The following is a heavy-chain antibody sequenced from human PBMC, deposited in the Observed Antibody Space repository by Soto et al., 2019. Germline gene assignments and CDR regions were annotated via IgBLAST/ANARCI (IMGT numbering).Heavy chain of an antibody. D-gene: IGHD3-10*01. CDR1: GYTFTSYG. J-gene: IGHJ5*02. CDR3: ACHSREWFGCHGGWFEP. V-gene: IGHV1-18*01. CDR2: ISAYNGNT. Sequence: ASVKVSCKASGYTFTSYGISWVRQAPGQGLEWMGWISAYNGNTNYAQKLQGRVTMTTDTSTSTAYMELRSLRSDDTAVYYCACHSREWFGCHGGWFEPWGQGPLVTVAS.